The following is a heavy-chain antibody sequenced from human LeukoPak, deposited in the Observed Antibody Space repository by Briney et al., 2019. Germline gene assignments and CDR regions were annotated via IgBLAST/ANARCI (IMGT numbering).Heavy chain of an antibody. CDR3: ARASCSSTSCYYYGMDV. Sequence: SETLSLTCTVSGGSISSGSYYWSWIRQPAGKGLEWIGRIYTSGSTNYNPSLKSRVTISVDTSKNQFSLKLSSATAADTAVYYCARASCSSTSCYYYGMDVWGQGTTVTVSS. V-gene: IGHV4-61*02. CDR1: GGSISSGSYY. D-gene: IGHD2-2*01. CDR2: IYTSGST. J-gene: IGHJ6*02.